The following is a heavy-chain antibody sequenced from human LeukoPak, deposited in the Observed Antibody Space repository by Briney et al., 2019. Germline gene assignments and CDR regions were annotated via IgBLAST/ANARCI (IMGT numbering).Heavy chain of an antibody. CDR3: ARDNGSGLDDAFDI. CDR1: GGSISSGGYS. V-gene: IGHV4-30-2*01. D-gene: IGHD3-10*01. CDR2: IYHSGST. J-gene: IGHJ3*02. Sequence: SETLSLTCAVSGGSISSGGYSWSWIRQPPGKGLEWIGYIYHSGSTYYNPSLKSRVTISVDTSKNQFSLKLSSVTAADTAVYYCARDNGSGLDDAFDIWGQGTMVTVSS.